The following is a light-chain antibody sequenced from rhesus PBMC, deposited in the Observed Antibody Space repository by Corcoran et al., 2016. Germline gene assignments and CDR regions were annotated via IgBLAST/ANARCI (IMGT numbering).Light chain of an antibody. CDR3: QQYSNWPHS. J-gene: IGKJ2*01. Sequence: EIVLTQSPATLSLSPGERATLSCRASQSVSSSLAWYQQKPGQAPRLRIYDASSRATGIPDRFSGGGSGTVFTLTISSLEPEDVGVYYCQQYSNWPHSFGQGTKVEIK. CDR2: DAS. CDR1: QSVSSS. V-gene: IGKV3-35*01.